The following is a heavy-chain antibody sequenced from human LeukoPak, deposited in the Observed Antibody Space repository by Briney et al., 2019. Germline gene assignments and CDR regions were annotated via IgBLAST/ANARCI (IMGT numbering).Heavy chain of an antibody. CDR3: ARPEVGATSSAFDI. CDR2: IIPIFGTA. J-gene: IGHJ3*02. CDR1: GYTFTSYG. D-gene: IGHD1-26*01. V-gene: IGHV1-69*06. Sequence: PEASVKVSCKASGYTFTSYGISWVRQAPGQGLEWMGGIIPIFGTANYAQKFQGRVTITADKSTSTAYMELSSLRSEDTAVYYCARPEVGATSSAFDIWGQGTMVTVSS.